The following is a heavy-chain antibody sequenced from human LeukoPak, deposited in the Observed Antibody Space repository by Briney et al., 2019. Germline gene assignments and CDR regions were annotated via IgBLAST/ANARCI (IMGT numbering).Heavy chain of an antibody. D-gene: IGHD3-3*01. Sequence: PSQTLSLTCTVSVGSISSGSYYWSWIRQPAGKGLEWIGRIYTSGSTNYNPSLKSRVTISVDTSKNQFSLKLSSVTAADTAVYYCARERHDFWSGHDYWGQGTLVTVSS. J-gene: IGHJ4*02. CDR1: VGSISSGSYY. CDR2: IYTSGST. V-gene: IGHV4-61*02. CDR3: ARERHDFWSGHDY.